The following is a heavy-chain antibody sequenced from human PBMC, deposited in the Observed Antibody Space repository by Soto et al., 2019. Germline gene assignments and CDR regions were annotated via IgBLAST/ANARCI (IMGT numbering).Heavy chain of an antibody. CDR1: GFTFSNYA. J-gene: IGHJ4*02. D-gene: IGHD2-15*01. Sequence: EVQLLESGGGLVQPGGSLRLSCTASGFTFSNYAMSWVRQAPGKGLEWVSTISGSGDSTNYADSVKGQFAISRDNSNNMLYVQMDSLRVEDTAVYYCAKENRRGYCSGGICYGYFDYWGQGTLVTV. CDR2: ISGSGDST. CDR3: AKENRRGYCSGGICYGYFDY. V-gene: IGHV3-23*01.